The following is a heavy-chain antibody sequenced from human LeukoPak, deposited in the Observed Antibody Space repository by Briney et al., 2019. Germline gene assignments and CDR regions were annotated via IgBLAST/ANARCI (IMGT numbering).Heavy chain of an antibody. CDR2: ISSSSSYT. J-gene: IGHJ6*02. Sequence: GGSLRLSCAASGFTFSDYYMSWIRQAPGKGLEWVSYISSSSSYTNYADSVKGRFTISRDNAKNSLYLQMNSLRAEDTAVYYCALYCSSTSCYNYYYYGMDVWGQGTTVTVSS. V-gene: IGHV3-11*06. D-gene: IGHD2-2*02. CDR1: GFTFSDYY. CDR3: ALYCSSTSCYNYYYYGMDV.